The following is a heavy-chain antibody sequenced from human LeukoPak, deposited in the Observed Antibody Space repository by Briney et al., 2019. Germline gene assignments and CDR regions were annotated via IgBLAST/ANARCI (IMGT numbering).Heavy chain of an antibody. CDR2: IYTSVTT. CDR1: GVSISRFY. V-gene: IGHV4-4*07. J-gene: IGHJ4*02. D-gene: IGHD3-16*01. CDR3: APAGGTFDY. Sequence: KPSETLSLTCTVSGVSISRFYWSWIRQPAGKGLEWIGRIYTSVTTNYNPSLRSRVTMSVDTSKNQFSLRLSSVTAADTAVYYCAPAGGTFDYWARETWSSSPQ.